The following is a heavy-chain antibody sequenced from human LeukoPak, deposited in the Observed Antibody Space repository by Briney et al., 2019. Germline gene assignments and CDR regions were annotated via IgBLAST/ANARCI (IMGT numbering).Heavy chain of an antibody. CDR2: ISGSGGTT. Sequence: PGGSLRLSCVPSGLTLISYSTSCVRQAPGGGLEWVSGISGSGGTTYYADSVKGRFTISIDNSKNTLYLQMNSLRAEDTAVYYFGRVGRWQQFDLDYWGQGTLVTVSS. J-gene: IGHJ4*02. CDR3: GRVGRWQQFDLDY. CDR1: GLTLISYS. D-gene: IGHD5-24*01. V-gene: IGHV3-23*01.